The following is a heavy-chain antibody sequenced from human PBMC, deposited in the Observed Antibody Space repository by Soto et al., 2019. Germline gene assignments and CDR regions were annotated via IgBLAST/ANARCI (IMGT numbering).Heavy chain of an antibody. D-gene: IGHD3-22*01. Sequence: QVQLQESGPGLVKPSQTLSLTCTVSGGSISSGGYYWSWIRQHPGKGLEWIGYIYYSGSTYYNPSRKSRVTISXXTXKXXFSLKLSSVTAADTAVYYCARVYDSSGYGPYYFAYWGQGTLVTVSS. CDR1: GGSISSGGYY. J-gene: IGHJ4*02. V-gene: IGHV4-31*03. CDR3: ARVYDSSGYGPYYFAY. CDR2: IYYSGST.